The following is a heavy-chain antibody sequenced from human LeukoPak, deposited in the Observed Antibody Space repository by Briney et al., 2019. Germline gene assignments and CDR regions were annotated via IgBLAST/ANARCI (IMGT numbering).Heavy chain of an antibody. J-gene: IGHJ3*02. V-gene: IGHV3-53*01. CDR2: IYSGGST. CDR1: GFTVSSNY. CDR3: ARDRPYYYDSRRGNNAFDI. D-gene: IGHD3-22*01. Sequence: GGSLRLSCAASGFTVSSNYMSWVRQAPGEGLEWVSVIYSGGSTYYADSVKGRFTISRDNSKNTLYLQMNSLRAEDTAVYYCARDRPYYYDSRRGNNAFDIWSQGTMVTVSS.